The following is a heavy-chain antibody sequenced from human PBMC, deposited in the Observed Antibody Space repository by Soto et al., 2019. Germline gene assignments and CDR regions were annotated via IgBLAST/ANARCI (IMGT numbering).Heavy chain of an antibody. D-gene: IGHD6-13*01. CDR2: ISAYNGNT. CDR3: AKHVASSWRYYFDH. Sequence: GVSVKVSCKASGYTFTSYGISWVRQAPGQGLEWMGWISAYNGNTNYAQKLQGRVTMTTDTSTSTAYMELRSLRADDTATYFCAKHVASSWRYYFDHWGQGTLVTVSS. J-gene: IGHJ4*02. V-gene: IGHV1-18*01. CDR1: GYTFTSYG.